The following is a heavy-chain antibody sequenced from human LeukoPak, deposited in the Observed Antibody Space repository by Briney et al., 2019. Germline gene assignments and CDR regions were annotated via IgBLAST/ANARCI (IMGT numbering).Heavy chain of an antibody. CDR2: IYYSGST. Sequence: SETLSLTCTVSGGSISSGDYYWSWIRQPPGKGLEWIGYIYYSGSTYYNPSLKSRVTISVDTSKNQFSLKLSSVTAADTAVYYCASLAARQDFDYWGQGTLVTVSS. V-gene: IGHV4-30-4*01. D-gene: IGHD6-6*01. J-gene: IGHJ4*02. CDR3: ASLAARQDFDY. CDR1: GGSISSGDYY.